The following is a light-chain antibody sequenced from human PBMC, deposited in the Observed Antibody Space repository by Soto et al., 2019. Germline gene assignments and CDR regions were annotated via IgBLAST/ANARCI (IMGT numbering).Light chain of an antibody. CDR2: GAS. CDR3: HHYASSPLYT. J-gene: IGKJ2*01. Sequence: EIVLTQSPDTLSLSPGERATLSCRASQSVSSSYLAWYQQKPGQAPRLLIYGASSRATGIPDRFSGSGSGTDFTLTISRLEPEDFAVYYCHHYASSPLYTFCQGTKLEIK. V-gene: IGKV3-20*01. CDR1: QSVSSSY.